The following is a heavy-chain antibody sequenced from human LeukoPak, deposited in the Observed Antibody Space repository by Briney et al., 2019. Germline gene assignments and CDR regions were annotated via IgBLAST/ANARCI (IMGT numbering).Heavy chain of an antibody. CDR2: ISYDGSNK. CDR1: GFTFSSYG. Sequence: GGSLRLSCAASGFTFSSYGMHWVRQAPGKGLEWVAVISYDGSNKYYADSVKGRFTISRDNSKNTLYLQMNSLRAEDTAVYYCAKVRGEKDIVVVEPSRGYFDYWGQGTLVTVSS. D-gene: IGHD2-15*01. CDR3: AKVRGEKDIVVVEPSRGYFDY. J-gene: IGHJ4*02. V-gene: IGHV3-30*18.